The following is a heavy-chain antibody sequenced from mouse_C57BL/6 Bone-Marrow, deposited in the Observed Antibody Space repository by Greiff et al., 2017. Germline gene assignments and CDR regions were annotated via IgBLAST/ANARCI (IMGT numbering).Heavy chain of an antibody. D-gene: IGHD2-1*01. CDR3: SISGGNYGDYYAMDY. CDR2: IYPSDSET. V-gene: IGHV1-61*01. J-gene: IGHJ4*01. CDR1: GYTFTSYW. Sequence: QVQLQQPGAELVRPGSSVKLSCKASGYTFTSYWMDWVKQRPGQGLEWIGNIYPSDSETHYNQKFKDKATLTVDKSSSTAYMQLSSLTSEDSAVYYCSISGGNYGDYYAMDYWGQGTSVTVSS.